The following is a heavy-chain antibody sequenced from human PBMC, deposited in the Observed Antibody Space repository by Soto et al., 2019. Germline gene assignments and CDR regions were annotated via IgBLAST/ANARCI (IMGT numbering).Heavy chain of an antibody. CDR1: GGSVSSGSYY. CDR2: IYYSGST. Sequence: ASETLSLTCTVSGGSVSSGSYYWSWIRQPPGKGLEWIGYIYYSGSTNYNPSLKSRVTISVDTSKNQLSLRLSSVTAADTAVYYCARKVVPAGSWFDPWGQGTLVTVSS. CDR3: ARKVVPAGSWFDP. J-gene: IGHJ5*02. V-gene: IGHV4-61*01. D-gene: IGHD2-2*01.